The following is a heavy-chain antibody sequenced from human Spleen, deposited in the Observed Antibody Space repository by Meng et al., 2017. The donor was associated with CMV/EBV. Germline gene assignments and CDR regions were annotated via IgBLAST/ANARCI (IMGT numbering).Heavy chain of an antibody. Sequence: GGSFSGDYWSWIRQPPGKGLEWIGEINHSGSTNYNPSLKSRVTISVDTSKNQFSLKLSSVTAADTAVYYCAREKYYYGSGTLRYFDYWGQGTLVTVSS. D-gene: IGHD3-10*01. CDR3: AREKYYYGSGTLRYFDY. J-gene: IGHJ4*02. V-gene: IGHV4-34*01. CDR1: GGSFSGDY. CDR2: INHSGST.